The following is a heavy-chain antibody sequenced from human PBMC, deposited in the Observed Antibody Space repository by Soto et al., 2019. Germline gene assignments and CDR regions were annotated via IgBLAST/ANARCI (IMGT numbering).Heavy chain of an antibody. CDR3: AREGGDIVVVPAAKGDAFDI. J-gene: IGHJ3*02. CDR2: ISSSSSYI. Sequence: GGSLRLSCAASGFTFSSYSMNWVRQAPGKGLEWVSSISSSSSYIYYADSVKGRFTISRDNAKNSLYLQMNSLRAEDTAVYYCAREGGDIVVVPAAKGDAFDIWGQGTMVTVSS. V-gene: IGHV3-21*01. CDR1: GFTFSSYS. D-gene: IGHD2-2*01.